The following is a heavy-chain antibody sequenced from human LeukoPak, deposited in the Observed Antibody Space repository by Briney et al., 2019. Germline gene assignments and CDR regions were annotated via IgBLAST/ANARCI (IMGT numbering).Heavy chain of an antibody. Sequence: ASVKVSCKASGYTCTSYGISWVRQAPGQGLEWMGWISAYNGNTNYAQKLQGRVTMTTDTSTSTAYMELRSLRSDDTAVYYCARDGGIVVVPAAIDYWGQGTLVTVSS. CDR1: GYTCTSYG. CDR2: ISAYNGNT. CDR3: ARDGGIVVVPAAIDY. V-gene: IGHV1-18*01. D-gene: IGHD2-2*02. J-gene: IGHJ4*02.